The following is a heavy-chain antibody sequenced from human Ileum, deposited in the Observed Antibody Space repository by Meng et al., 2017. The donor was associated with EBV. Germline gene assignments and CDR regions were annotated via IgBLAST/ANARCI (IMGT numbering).Heavy chain of an antibody. D-gene: IGHD6-19*01. Sequence: LLHMSCRARWKTSAPSSLTCSVCWGFISSSNYCWGWFRQHPGKGREWIGSLYFSGSTYSNPSLESRVTISVDTSNNQFSLKLSSVTAADTAVYYCARRGYSSGWYAYDYWGQGTLVTVSS. CDR3: ARRGYSSGWYAYDY. CDR1: WGFISSSNYC. J-gene: IGHJ4*02. V-gene: IGHV4-39*01. CDR2: LYFSGST.